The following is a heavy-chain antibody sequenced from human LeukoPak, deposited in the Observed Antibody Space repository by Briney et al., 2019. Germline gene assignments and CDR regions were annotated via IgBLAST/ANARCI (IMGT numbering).Heavy chain of an antibody. CDR2: ISWNSGSI. D-gene: IGHD6-6*01. Sequence: PGGSLRLSCAASGFTFDNFAMHWVRQAPGKGLEWVSGISWNSGSIGYADSVKGRFTISRDNAKNSLYLQMNSLRAEDTALYYCAEDHDSSSSGGYDYWGQGTLVTVSS. J-gene: IGHJ4*02. V-gene: IGHV3-9*01. CDR3: AEDHDSSSSGGYDY. CDR1: GFTFDNFA.